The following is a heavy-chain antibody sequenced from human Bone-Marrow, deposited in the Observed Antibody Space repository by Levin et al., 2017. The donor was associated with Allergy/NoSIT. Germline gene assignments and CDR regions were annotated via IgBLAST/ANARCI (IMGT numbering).Heavy chain of an antibody. J-gene: IGHJ6*02. V-gene: IGHV3-23*01. D-gene: IGHD2-2*01. CDR3: AKNYLVVPAAMLYYRYYGLDV. CDR1: GFTFDRYA. CDR2: ISGGGART. Sequence: GGSLRLSCAASGFTFDRYALSWVRQAPGKGLEWASGISGGGARTKYADSVEGRFTISRDNSDKKLYLQMNSLRAEDTAIYYCAKNYLVVPAAMLYYRYYGLDVWGQGTTVTVSS.